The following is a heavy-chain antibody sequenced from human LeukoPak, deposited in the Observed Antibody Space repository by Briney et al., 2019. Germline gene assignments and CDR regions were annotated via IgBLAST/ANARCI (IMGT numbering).Heavy chain of an antibody. J-gene: IGHJ4*02. D-gene: IGHD3-10*01. Sequence: PGGSLRLSCAASGFTFSTYAMSWVRQAPGKGLERVSVITPSVDYTYYADTVKGRFTISRDNSKNTLYLQMNSLRAEDTALYYCAKCRTSGTGTAGYWGQGTLVTVSS. CDR1: GFTFSTYA. CDR2: ITPSVDYT. CDR3: AKCRTSGTGTAGY. V-gene: IGHV3-23*01.